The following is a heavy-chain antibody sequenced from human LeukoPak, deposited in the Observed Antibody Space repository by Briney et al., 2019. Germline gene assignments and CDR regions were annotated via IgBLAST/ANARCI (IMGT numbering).Heavy chain of an antibody. J-gene: IGHJ4*02. CDR2: IYHGGST. CDR3: ARHDSSGYTGIDY. D-gene: IGHD3-22*01. V-gene: IGHV4-38-2*01. CDR1: GYSISSGYH. Sequence: SETLSLTCGASGYSISSGYHWGWLRQPPGKGLEWIGSIYHGGSTYYNPSLKSRLTLTVDKSNNQFSLKVTSVTAADTAVYYCARHDSSGYTGIDYWGQGTLVTVSS.